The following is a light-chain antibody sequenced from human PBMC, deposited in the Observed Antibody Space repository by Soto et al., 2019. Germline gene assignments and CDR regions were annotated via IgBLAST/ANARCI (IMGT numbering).Light chain of an antibody. V-gene: IGKV3-20*01. CDR3: QHYGTAPGT. J-gene: IGKJ1*01. CDR2: GAS. Sequence: EIVVTQSPGTLSLSPGERATLSCRARQRVGGCYLAWYQQKPGQAPRLLIYGASSRATGIPDRLSGSGSVTDFTLTISVLEPEDFAVYICQHYGTAPGTFGQGTKVEIK. CDR1: QRVGGCY.